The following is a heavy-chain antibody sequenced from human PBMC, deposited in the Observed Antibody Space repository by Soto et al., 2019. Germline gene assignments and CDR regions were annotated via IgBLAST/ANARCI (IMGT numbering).Heavy chain of an antibody. J-gene: IGHJ1*01. CDR2: IYPGDSET. Sequence: GESLKISCKGSGYSFSTYWIGWVRQMPGKGLEWMGVIYPGDSETRYSPSFEGQVIISADKSISTAYLQWRSLRASDTAMYFCLRQGFQYWGQGTPVTVSS. CDR3: LRQGFQY. V-gene: IGHV5-51*01. CDR1: GYSFSTYW.